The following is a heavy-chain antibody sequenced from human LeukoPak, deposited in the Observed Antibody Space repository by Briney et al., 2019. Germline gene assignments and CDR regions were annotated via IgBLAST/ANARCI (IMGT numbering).Heavy chain of an antibody. J-gene: IGHJ5*02. V-gene: IGHV3-23*01. CDR3: AKDPSGGDTRFDP. Sequence: GGSLRLSCAASGFTFRNYAMSWVRQAPGKGLEWVSAISGSGDSTYYADFVKGRFTISRDNSKNTLYLQISSPRAEDTAVYYCAKDPSGGDTRFDPWGQGTLVTVSS. CDR1: GFTFRNYA. D-gene: IGHD2-21*02. CDR2: ISGSGDST.